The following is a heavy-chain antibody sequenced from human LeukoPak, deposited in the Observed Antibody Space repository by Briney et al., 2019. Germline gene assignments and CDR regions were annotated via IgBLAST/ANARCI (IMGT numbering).Heavy chain of an antibody. D-gene: IGHD5-18*01. CDR1: GFTFSSYA. CDR3: ARAYRGYSYLFDY. V-gene: IGHV3-23*01. J-gene: IGHJ4*02. CDR2: ISGSGGST. Sequence: GGSLRLSCAASGFTFSSYAMSWVRQAPGKGLEWVSAISGSGGSTYYADSVKGRFTISRDNSKNTLYLQMNSLRAEDTAVYYCARAYRGYSYLFDYWGQGTLVTVSS.